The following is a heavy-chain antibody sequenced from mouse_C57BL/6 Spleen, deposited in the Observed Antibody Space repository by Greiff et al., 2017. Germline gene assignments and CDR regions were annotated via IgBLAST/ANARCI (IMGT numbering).Heavy chain of an antibody. CDR3: AKTAQSKDYYAIDY. V-gene: IGHV1-59*01. D-gene: IGHD3-2*02. J-gene: IGHJ4*01. CDR1: GYTFTSYW. CDR2: IDPSDSYT. Sequence: QVKLQQPGAELVRPGTSVKLSCKASGYTFTSYWMHWVKQRPGQGLEWIGVIDPSDSYTNYNQKFKGKATLTVDTASSSANIQLSSLTSEYSSVYYFAKTAQSKDYYAIDYWGQGTSVTVSS.